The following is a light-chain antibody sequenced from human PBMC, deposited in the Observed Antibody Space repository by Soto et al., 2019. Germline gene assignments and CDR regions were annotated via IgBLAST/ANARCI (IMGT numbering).Light chain of an antibody. Sequence: EVEMTQSPATLSVSPGERATLSCRASQNINTNLAWYQQSPGRAPKLFIYHTSTRATGIPDRFSGSGSGTEFTLTIRSLQSEDFALYYCQQYTVWPFTFGGGTKVDIK. J-gene: IGKJ4*01. V-gene: IGKV3-15*01. CDR3: QQYTVWPFT. CDR1: QNINTN. CDR2: HTS.